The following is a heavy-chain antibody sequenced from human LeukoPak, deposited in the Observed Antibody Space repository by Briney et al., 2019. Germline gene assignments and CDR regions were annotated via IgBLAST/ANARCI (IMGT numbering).Heavy chain of an antibody. CDR1: GFTVSSNY. V-gene: IGHV3-53*01. J-gene: IGHJ4*02. D-gene: IGHD6-19*01. Sequence: HGGSLRLSCAASGFTVSSNYMSWVRQVPGKGLEWVSVIYSGGSTYYADSVKGRFTISRDNSKNTLYLQMNRLRGEDTAVYYCARVPYSSGWYFDYWGQGTLVTVPS. CDR2: IYSGGST. CDR3: ARVPYSSGWYFDY.